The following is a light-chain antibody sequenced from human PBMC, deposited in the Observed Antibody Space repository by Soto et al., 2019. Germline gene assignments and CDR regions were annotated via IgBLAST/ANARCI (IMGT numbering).Light chain of an antibody. Sequence: EIVLTQSPATLSLSPGERATLSCRASQSVSNYLAWYQQKPGQAPRLLIYDASNRATGIPARFSGSGSGTVFTLTISSLEPEDFTVYYCQQRSNWPRLTFGGATKVEIK. CDR2: DAS. CDR3: QQRSNWPRLT. V-gene: IGKV3-11*01. CDR1: QSVSNY. J-gene: IGKJ4*01.